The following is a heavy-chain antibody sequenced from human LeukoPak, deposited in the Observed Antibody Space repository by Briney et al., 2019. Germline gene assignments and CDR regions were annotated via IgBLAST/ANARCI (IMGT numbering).Heavy chain of an antibody. J-gene: IGHJ4*02. CDR1: GFTFSSYG. CDR3: AKAQWGAAAGLDY. CDR2: ISYDGSNK. Sequence: GGSLRLSCAASGFTFSSYGMHWVRQAPGGGLEWVAVISYDGSNKYYADSVKGRFTISRDNSKNTLYLQMNSLRAEDTAVYYCAKAQWGAAAGLDYWGQGTLVTVST. V-gene: IGHV3-30*18. D-gene: IGHD6-13*01.